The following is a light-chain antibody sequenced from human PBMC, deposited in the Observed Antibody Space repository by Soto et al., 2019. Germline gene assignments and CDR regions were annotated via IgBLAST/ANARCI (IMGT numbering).Light chain of an antibody. CDR3: QSYDSSPV. Sequence: QSVLTQPPSVSGAPGQRVTISCTGSSSNIGAGYDVHWYQQLPGTAPKLLIYGNSNRPSGVPDRFSGSKSGTSASLAISGLQAEDEADYCCQSYDSSPVFGGGTKVTVL. J-gene: IGLJ2*01. CDR1: SSNIGAGYD. V-gene: IGLV1-40*01. CDR2: GNS.